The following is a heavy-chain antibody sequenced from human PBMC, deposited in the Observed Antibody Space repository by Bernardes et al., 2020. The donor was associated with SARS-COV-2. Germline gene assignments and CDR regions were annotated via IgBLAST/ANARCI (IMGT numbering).Heavy chain of an antibody. D-gene: IGHD3-22*01. CDR3: AKDSSYGYFFI. J-gene: IGHJ4*02. V-gene: IGHV3-30-3*01. Sequence: GGSLRLSCAASGFTFSSYAMHWVRQAPGKGLEWVAVISYDGSNKYYADSVKGRFTISRDNAKNSLYLQMNSLRAEDTALYYCAKDSSYGYFFIWGQGTLVTVSS. CDR1: GFTFSSYA. CDR2: ISYDGSNK.